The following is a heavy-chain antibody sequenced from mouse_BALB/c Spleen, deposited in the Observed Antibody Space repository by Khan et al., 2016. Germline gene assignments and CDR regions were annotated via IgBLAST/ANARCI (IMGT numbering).Heavy chain of an antibody. CDR1: GFTFSNYW. CDR3: TGDWNAMDY. J-gene: IGHJ4*01. CDR2: IRLQSNNYAT. V-gene: IGHV6-6*02. Sequence: EVKLEESGGGLVQPGGSMKLSCVASGFTFSNYWMNWVRQSPEKGLEWAAEIRLQSNNYATDYAEYVTARSTISRVDSKSSVYLQMSNLSAEDTGIYYWTGDWNAMDYWRQGTSVTVSS. D-gene: IGHD4-1*01.